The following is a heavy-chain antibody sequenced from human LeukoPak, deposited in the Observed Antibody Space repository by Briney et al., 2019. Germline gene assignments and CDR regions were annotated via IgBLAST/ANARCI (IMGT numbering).Heavy chain of an antibody. D-gene: IGHD3-10*01. CDR3: ARAGSMVQGVIIH. J-gene: IGHJ4*02. V-gene: IGHV3-7*04. CDR1: GFTLSSYW. CDR2: IKQDGSEK. Sequence: GGSLRLSCAASGFTLSSYWMSWVRQAPGKGLEWVANIKQDGSEKYYVDSVKGRFTISRDNAKNSLYLQMNSLRAEDTAVYDCARAGSMVQGVIIHWGQGALVTVSS.